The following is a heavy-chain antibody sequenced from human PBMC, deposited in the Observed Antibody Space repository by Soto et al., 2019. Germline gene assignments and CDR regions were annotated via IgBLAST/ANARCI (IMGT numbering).Heavy chain of an antibody. CDR2: IWYDGSNK. Sequence: QVQLVESGGGVVQPGRSLRLSCAASGFTFSSYGMHWVRQAPGKGLEWGAGIWYDGSNKYYADSVKGRFTISRDNSKNTLYLQMNSLRAEDTAVYYCARDRSLGYSGPNYYFDYWGQGTLVTVSS. V-gene: IGHV3-33*01. J-gene: IGHJ4*02. D-gene: IGHD5-12*01. CDR3: ARDRSLGYSGPNYYFDY. CDR1: GFTFSSYG.